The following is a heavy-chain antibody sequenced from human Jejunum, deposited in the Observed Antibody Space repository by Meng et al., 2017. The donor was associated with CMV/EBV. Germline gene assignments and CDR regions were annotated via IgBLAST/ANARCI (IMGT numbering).Heavy chain of an antibody. V-gene: IGHV3-73*01. Sequence: TFSGSAVHWVRQASGKGPEWVGRIRGKAHSYATAYAASVKGRFTISRDDSKNTAYLQMNSLKTEDTAVYYCTRADSSNYGSLFDYWGQGTLVTVSS. CDR3: TRADSSNYGSLFDY. CDR1: TFSGSA. D-gene: IGHD4-11*01. CDR2: IRGKAHSYAT. J-gene: IGHJ4*02.